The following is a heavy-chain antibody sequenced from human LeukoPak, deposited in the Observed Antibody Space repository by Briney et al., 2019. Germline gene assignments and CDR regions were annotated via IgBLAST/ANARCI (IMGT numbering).Heavy chain of an antibody. Sequence: SETLSLTCTVSGGSISSYYWSWIRQPAGKGLEWIGRIYTSGSTNYNPSLKSRVTISVDTSKNQFSLKLSSVTAADTAVYYCARAYCSSTSCPNHDAFDIWGQGTMVTVSS. CDR2: IYTSGST. J-gene: IGHJ3*02. V-gene: IGHV4-4*07. CDR1: GGSISSYY. D-gene: IGHD2-2*01. CDR3: ARAYCSSTSCPNHDAFDI.